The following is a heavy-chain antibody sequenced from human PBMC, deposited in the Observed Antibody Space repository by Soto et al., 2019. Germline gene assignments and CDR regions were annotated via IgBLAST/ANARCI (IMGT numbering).Heavy chain of an antibody. V-gene: IGHV2-26*01. J-gene: IGHJ5*01. CDR3: ALIKDCSRTDCYLASFDP. CDR1: RLSLSTGKLG. D-gene: IGHD2-2*01. Sequence: SGPTLANPTETRTLTCTVSRLSLSTGKLGVSWIRQPPGKALEWLVHIFSNDDKSYSTSLRSRVTISKDTSRSKVVLTLTNMDTLDSGTYYCALIKDCSRTDCYLASFDPWGQGTLVTVSS. CDR2: IFSNDDK.